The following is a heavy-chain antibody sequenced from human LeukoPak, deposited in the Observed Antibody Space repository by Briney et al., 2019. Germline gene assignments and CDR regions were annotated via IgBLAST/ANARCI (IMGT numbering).Heavy chain of an antibody. Sequence: PSETLSLTCTVSGGSLSSHYWNWIRQPPGKGLEWIGYIYDSGSIIYNPSLKSRVTISVDTSKKQFSLKLSSVTAADTAVYYCARGRRAGSGWPFFDSWGQGTLVSVSS. V-gene: IGHV4-59*08. CDR1: GGSLSSHY. D-gene: IGHD6-19*01. CDR3: ARGRRAGSGWPFFDS. CDR2: IYDSGSI. J-gene: IGHJ4*02.